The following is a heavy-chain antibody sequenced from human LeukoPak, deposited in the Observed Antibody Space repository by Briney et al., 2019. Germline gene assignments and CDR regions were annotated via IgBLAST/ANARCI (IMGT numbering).Heavy chain of an antibody. CDR1: GFSLSTSGVG. J-gene: IGHJ5*02. Sequence: SGPTLVKHTQTLTLTCTFSGFSLSTSGVGVGWIRQPPGKALEWLALIYWDDDKRYSPSLKSRLTITKDTSKNQVVLTMTNMDPVDTATYYCAHLTYDILTGTWFDPWGQGTLVTVSS. CDR3: AHLTYDILTGTWFDP. D-gene: IGHD3-9*01. CDR2: IYWDDDK. V-gene: IGHV2-5*02.